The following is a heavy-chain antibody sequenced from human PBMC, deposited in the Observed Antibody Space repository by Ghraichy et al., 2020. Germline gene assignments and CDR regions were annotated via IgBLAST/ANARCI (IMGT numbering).Heavy chain of an antibody. CDR3: TTGPDILTGYTLDY. CDR2: IKSKTDGGTT. D-gene: IGHD3-9*01. J-gene: IGHJ4*02. Sequence: GGSLRLSCAASGFTFSNAWMNWVRQAPGKGLEWVGRIKSKTDGGTTDYAAPVKGRFTISRDDSKNTLYLQMNSLKTEDTAVYYCTTGPDILTGYTLDYWGQGTLVTVSS. V-gene: IGHV3-15*07. CDR1: GFTFSNAW.